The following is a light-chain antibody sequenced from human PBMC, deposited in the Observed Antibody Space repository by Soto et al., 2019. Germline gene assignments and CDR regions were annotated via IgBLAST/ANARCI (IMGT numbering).Light chain of an antibody. V-gene: IGKV4-1*01. Sequence: IVMTQSPDSLAMSLGERATINCKSSQSVLYAPNNKNYLAWYQQKPGQPPKLLIYWASTRESGVPDRFSGSGSGTDFTLTISSLQAEDVSVYYCQQYYDTPTFGQGTKVEIK. CDR1: QSVLYAPNNKNY. CDR3: QQYYDTPT. J-gene: IGKJ1*01. CDR2: WAS.